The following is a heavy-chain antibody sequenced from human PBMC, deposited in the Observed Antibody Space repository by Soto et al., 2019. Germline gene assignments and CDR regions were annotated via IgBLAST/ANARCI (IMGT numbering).Heavy chain of an antibody. CDR1: GGTFSSYT. CDR3: ARGRDGYNEEFDY. J-gene: IGHJ4*02. CDR2: IIPILGIA. Sequence: QVQLVQSGAEVKKPGSSVKVSCKASGGTFSSYTISWVRQAPGQGLEWMGRIIPILGIANYAQKFQGRVTITADKSTSTAYMELSSLRSEDMAVYYCARGRDGYNEEFDYWGQGTLVTVSS. D-gene: IGHD5-12*01. V-gene: IGHV1-69*02.